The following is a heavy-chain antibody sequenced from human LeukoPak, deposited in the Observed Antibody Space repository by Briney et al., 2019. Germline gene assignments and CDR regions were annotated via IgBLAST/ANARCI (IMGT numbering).Heavy chain of an antibody. CDR2: INHRGST. Sequence: SETLSLTCAVYGGSFSGYYWSWIRQPPGKGLEWMGEINHRGSTNYNPSLKSRVTISVDTSKNQFSLKLSSVTAADTAVYYCARGDCSGGSCYSRSRTYGMDVWGKGTTVTVSS. J-gene: IGHJ6*04. V-gene: IGHV4-34*01. CDR3: ARGDCSGGSCYSRSRTYGMDV. D-gene: IGHD2-15*01. CDR1: GGSFSGYY.